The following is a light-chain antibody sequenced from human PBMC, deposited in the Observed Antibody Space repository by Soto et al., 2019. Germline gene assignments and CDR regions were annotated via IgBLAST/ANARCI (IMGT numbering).Light chain of an antibody. CDR1: RSDIGGHDY. J-gene: IGLJ3*02. Sequence: QSALTQPASVSGSPGQSITISCTRTRSDIGGHDYVSWYQHFPGKAPKLILYEVTQRPSGISPRFSGSKSGNTASLTISGLQSEDEADYFCSSYTATATLLFGGGTKLTVL. CDR2: EVT. V-gene: IGLV2-14*01. CDR3: SSYTATATLL.